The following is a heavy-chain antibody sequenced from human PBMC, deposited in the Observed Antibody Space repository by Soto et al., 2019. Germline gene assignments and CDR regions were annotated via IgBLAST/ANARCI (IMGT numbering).Heavy chain of an antibody. Sequence: PGGSLRLSCAASGLTFSRYAMSWVRQAPRKGLEWVSVISGSGGTTYYADSVKGRFTISRDNSKSILYLQMNSLRADDTAVYYCAKDPYPIVVVPAANGMDVWGQGTTVTVSS. V-gene: IGHV3-23*01. CDR2: ISGSGGTT. CDR3: AKDPYPIVVVPAANGMDV. J-gene: IGHJ6*02. CDR1: GLTFSRYA. D-gene: IGHD2-2*01.